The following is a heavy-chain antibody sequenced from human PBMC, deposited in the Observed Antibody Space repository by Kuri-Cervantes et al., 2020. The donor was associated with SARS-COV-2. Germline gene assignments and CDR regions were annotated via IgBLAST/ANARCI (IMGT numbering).Heavy chain of an antibody. Sequence: GESLKISCAASGFTFSSYAMSWVRQAPGKGLEWVSAISGSGGSTYCADSVKGRFTISRDNSKNTLYPQMNSLRAEDTAVYYCAKDRVYCSGGSCPLYYWGQGTLVTVSS. J-gene: IGHJ4*02. CDR1: GFTFSSYA. CDR2: ISGSGGST. D-gene: IGHD2-15*01. V-gene: IGHV3-23*01. CDR3: AKDRVYCSGGSCPLYY.